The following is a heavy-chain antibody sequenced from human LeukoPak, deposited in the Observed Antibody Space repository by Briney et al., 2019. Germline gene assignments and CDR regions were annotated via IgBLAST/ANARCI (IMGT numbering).Heavy chain of an antibody. CDR2: VADDGKDK. V-gene: IGHV3-30*04. J-gene: IGHJ4*02. Sequence: GNSLRLSCAASGFTFSTYPMHWVRQAPGKGLEWVAVVADDGKDKHYVESVKGRFTISRDNAKNSLYLQMNSLRAEDTAVYYCARVLRYFDWSTDYWGQGTLVTVSS. CDR1: GFTFSTYP. CDR3: ARVLRYFDWSTDY. D-gene: IGHD3-9*01.